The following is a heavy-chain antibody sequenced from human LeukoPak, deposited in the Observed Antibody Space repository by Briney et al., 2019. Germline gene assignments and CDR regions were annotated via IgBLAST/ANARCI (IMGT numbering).Heavy chain of an antibody. CDR1: GVSVTDGRDD. V-gene: IGHV4-31*03. J-gene: IGHJ3*02. D-gene: IGHD2-21*01. CDR2: KYYSESA. CDR3: ATPYSGGISCLDVFNM. Sequence: SQTLSLTCNLSGVSVTDGRDDCTWIRQHPGKGLEWIGYKYYSESAKNNPSLKSRLTISIYTSQNQFSLQLRSVIAADTATYDGATPYSGGISCLDVFNMWGQGTRVTVSS.